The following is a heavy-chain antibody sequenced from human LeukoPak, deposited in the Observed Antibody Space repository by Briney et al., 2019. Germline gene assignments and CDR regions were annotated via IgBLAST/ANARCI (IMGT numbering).Heavy chain of an antibody. CDR1: GGSFSGYY. Sequence: PSETLSLTCAVYGGSFSGYYWSWIRQHPGKGLEWIGYIYYSGSTYYNPSLRSRVTISVDTSKNQFSLKLSSVTAADTAVYYCASDGMDVWGQGTTVTVSS. CDR3: ASDGMDV. J-gene: IGHJ6*02. V-gene: IGHV4-31*11. CDR2: IYYSGST.